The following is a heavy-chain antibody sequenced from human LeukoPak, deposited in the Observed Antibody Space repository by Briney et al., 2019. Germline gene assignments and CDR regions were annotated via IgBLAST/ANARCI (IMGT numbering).Heavy chain of an antibody. Sequence: GGSLRLSCAASGFTFSSYGMHWVRQAPGKGLEWVAVISYDGSNKYYADSVKGRFTISRDNAKNSLYLQMNSLRAEDTALYYCAKDIGPLIQFMDYWGQGTLVTVSS. V-gene: IGHV3-30*18. CDR1: GFTFSSYG. D-gene: IGHD5-18*01. CDR2: ISYDGSNK. J-gene: IGHJ4*02. CDR3: AKDIGPLIQFMDY.